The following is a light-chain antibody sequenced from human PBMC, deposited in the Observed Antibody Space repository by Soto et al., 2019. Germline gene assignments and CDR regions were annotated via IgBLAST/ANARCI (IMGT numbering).Light chain of an antibody. V-gene: IGKV3-11*01. CDR3: QQYNNWPLT. Sequence: EIVLTQSPATLSLSPGERATLSCRASQSVSSYLAWYQQKPGQAPRLLIYDASNRATGIPARFSGSGSGTDFTLTISSLQSEDFAVYSCQQYNNWPLTFGGGTKVDIK. J-gene: IGKJ4*01. CDR2: DAS. CDR1: QSVSSY.